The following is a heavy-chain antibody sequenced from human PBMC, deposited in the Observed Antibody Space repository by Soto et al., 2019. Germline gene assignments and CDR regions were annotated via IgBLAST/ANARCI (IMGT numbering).Heavy chain of an antibody. V-gene: IGHV4-31*03. D-gene: IGHD3-3*01. CDR3: ARGPSRDFEGHNWFDP. Sequence: SETLSLTCTVSGGSISSGGYYWSWIRQHPGKGLEWIGYIYYSGSTYYNPSLNSRVTISVDTSNNQFSLKLSSVTAADTAVYYCARGPSRDFEGHNWFDPWGQGTLVTVSS. CDR1: GGSISSGGYY. J-gene: IGHJ5*02. CDR2: IYYSGST.